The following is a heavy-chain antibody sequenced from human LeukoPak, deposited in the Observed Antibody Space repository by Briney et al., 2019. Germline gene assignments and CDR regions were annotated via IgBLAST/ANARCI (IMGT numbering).Heavy chain of an antibody. D-gene: IGHD4-17*01. V-gene: IGHV1-8*01. Sequence: ASVKVSCKASGYTFTSYDINWVRQATGQGLEWMGWMNPNSGNTGYAQKFQGRVTMTRNTSISTAYMELSSLRAEDTAVYYCARDNGGDDYGDYNFDYWGQGTLVTVSS. CDR1: GYTFTSYD. J-gene: IGHJ4*02. CDR2: MNPNSGNT. CDR3: ARDNGGDDYGDYNFDY.